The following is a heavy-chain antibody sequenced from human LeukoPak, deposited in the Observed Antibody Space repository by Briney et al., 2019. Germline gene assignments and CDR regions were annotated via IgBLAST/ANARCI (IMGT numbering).Heavy chain of an antibody. J-gene: IGHJ4*02. CDR2: ILYDGSNE. CDR3: AKDGTGGYYYLDY. CDR1: GFTFSTYG. V-gene: IGHV3-30*18. Sequence: PGGSLRLSCAASGFTFSTYGMNSVRQGPGMGLEWVALILYDGSNEYYADSVQGRFTISRDSSRNTLYLQMNSLRAEDTAVYYCAKDGTGGYYYLDYWGQGTLVTVSS. D-gene: IGHD3-22*01.